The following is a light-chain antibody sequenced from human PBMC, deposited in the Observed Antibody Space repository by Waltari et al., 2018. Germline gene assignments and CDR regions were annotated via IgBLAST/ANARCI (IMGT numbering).Light chain of an antibody. V-gene: IGKV3-20*01. Sequence: EVVLTQSPGTLSLSPGERDTLSCRASQSVSRALAWYQQKPGQAPRLLIYGASIRATGIPDRFSGSGSGTDFSLTISRLEPADSAMYYCQHYVRLPATFGQGTKVEIK. CDR2: GAS. CDR1: QSVSRA. CDR3: QHYVRLPAT. J-gene: IGKJ1*01.